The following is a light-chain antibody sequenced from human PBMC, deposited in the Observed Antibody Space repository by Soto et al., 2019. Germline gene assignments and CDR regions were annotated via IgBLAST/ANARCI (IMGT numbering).Light chain of an antibody. CDR3: GTWDNSLSAGV. J-gene: IGLJ2*01. V-gene: IGLV1-51*01. CDR2: DNN. CDR1: SSNIETNY. Sequence: QSVLTQPPSVSAAPGQKVTISCSGSSSNIETNYVSWYQQLPGTAPKLLIYDNNKRPSGIPDRFSGSKSGTSATLGITGLQTGDEAEYYCGTWDNSLSAGVFGGGTKLTVL.